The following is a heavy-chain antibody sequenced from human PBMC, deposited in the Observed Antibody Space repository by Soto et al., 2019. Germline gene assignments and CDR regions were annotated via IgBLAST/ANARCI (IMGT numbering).Heavy chain of an antibody. CDR2: LENSGSA. CDR1: VGPLSEYS. V-gene: IGHV4-34*01. J-gene: IGHJ4*01. D-gene: IGHD2-2*01. CDR3: ARSFCTDTSCSIFDS. Sequence: SETLSLTCGVYVGPLSEYSWNWIRQSPGKGLEWIGQLENSGSAYYNPSLRSRVTISADTSKNQFSLKLTSVTTADTAVYFCARSFCTDTSCSIFDSWGLGTLVTVS.